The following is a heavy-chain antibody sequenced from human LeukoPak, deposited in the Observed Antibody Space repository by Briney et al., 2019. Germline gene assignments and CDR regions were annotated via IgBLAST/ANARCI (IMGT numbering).Heavy chain of an antibody. J-gene: IGHJ4*02. CDR1: GFSVSSNY. Sequence: GGSLRLSCAASGFSVSSNYMTWVRQTPGKGLEWVSVIYSGGSTYYADSVKGRFTISRDKSKNTLYLQMNSLRAEDTAVYYCARVRCSGGGCFYNFDYWGQGSLVTVSS. D-gene: IGHD2-15*01. CDR3: ARVRCSGGGCFYNFDY. CDR2: IYSGGST. V-gene: IGHV3-53*01.